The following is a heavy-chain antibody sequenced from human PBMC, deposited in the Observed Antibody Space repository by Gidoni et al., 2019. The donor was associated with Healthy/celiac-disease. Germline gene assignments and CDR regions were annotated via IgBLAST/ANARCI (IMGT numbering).Heavy chain of an antibody. D-gene: IGHD2-15*01. Sequence: EVQLVESGGGLVKPGGSLRLSCAASGFTFSSYSMNWVRQAPGKGLEWVSSISSSSSYIYYADSVKGRFTISRDNAKNSLYLQMNSLRAEDTAVYYCARLEGVDAESDYWGQGTLVTVSS. CDR2: ISSSSSYI. J-gene: IGHJ4*02. CDR3: ARLEGVDAESDY. CDR1: GFTFSSYS. V-gene: IGHV3-21*01.